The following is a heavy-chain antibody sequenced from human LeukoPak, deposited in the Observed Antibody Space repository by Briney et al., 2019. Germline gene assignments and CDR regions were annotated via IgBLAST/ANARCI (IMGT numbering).Heavy chain of an antibody. Sequence: ASVKVSCKASGYTFTSYYMHWVRQAPGQGLEWMGIINPSGGSTSYAQKFQGRVTMTRDTSTSTVYMEPSSLRSEDTAVYYCARDAESGSEGIPASYWGQGTLVTVSS. J-gene: IGHJ4*02. CDR3: ARDAESGSEGIPASY. D-gene: IGHD1-26*01. V-gene: IGHV1-46*01. CDR2: INPSGGST. CDR1: GYTFTSYY.